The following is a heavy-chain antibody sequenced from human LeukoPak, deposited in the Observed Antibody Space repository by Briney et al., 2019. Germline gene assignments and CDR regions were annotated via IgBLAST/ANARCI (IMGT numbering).Heavy chain of an antibody. Sequence: SETLSLTCAVCSGSFSGYYWSWIRQPPGKGLEWIGEINHSGSTNYNPSLKSRVTISVDTSKNQFSLKLSSVTAADTAVYYCARKGTGFDYWGQGTLVTVSS. CDR3: ARKGTGFDY. CDR1: SGSFSGYY. J-gene: IGHJ4*02. CDR2: INHSGST. V-gene: IGHV4-34*01. D-gene: IGHD1-1*01.